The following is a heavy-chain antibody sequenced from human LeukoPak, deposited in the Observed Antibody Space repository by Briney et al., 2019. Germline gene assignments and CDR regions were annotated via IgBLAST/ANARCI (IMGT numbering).Heavy chain of an antibody. CDR3: ARDSSMLRGPLVIYYFDF. J-gene: IGHJ4*02. D-gene: IGHD3-10*01. CDR2: ISGSGGST. Sequence: GGTLRLSCAASGFTFSSYGMSWVRQAPGKGLEWVSAISGSGGSTYYADSVKGRFTISRDNSKNTLYLQMNSLRVEDTAVYYCARDSSMLRGPLVIYYFDFWGQGTLVTVSS. CDR1: GFTFSSYG. V-gene: IGHV3-23*01.